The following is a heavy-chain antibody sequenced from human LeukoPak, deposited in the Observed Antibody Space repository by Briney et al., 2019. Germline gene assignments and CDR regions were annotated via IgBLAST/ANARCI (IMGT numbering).Heavy chain of an antibody. CDR3: ASSDYGGFDY. CDR1: GFTFSSCG. Sequence: GGSLRLSCAASGFTFSSCGMNWVRQAPGKGLEGVSSISSSSSYIFYADSVKGRFTISRDNAKNSLYLQMNSLRAEDTAVYHCASSDYGGFDYWGQGTLVTVSS. D-gene: IGHD4-17*01. V-gene: IGHV3-21*01. J-gene: IGHJ4*02. CDR2: ISSSSSYI.